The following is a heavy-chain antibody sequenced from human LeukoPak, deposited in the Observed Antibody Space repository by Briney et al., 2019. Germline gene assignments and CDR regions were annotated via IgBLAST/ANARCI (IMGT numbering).Heavy chain of an antibody. CDR3: ARIGAGSSRDY. Sequence: PGGSLRLSCAASGFSFSSYAMSWVRQAPGKGLEWVSSIVGSSSTYYADSLKGRFTISGDNAKNSLYLQMNSLRAEDTAVYYCARIGAGSSRDYWGQGTLVTVSS. V-gene: IGHV3-21*01. D-gene: IGHD6-13*01. CDR2: IVGSSST. CDR1: GFSFSSYA. J-gene: IGHJ4*02.